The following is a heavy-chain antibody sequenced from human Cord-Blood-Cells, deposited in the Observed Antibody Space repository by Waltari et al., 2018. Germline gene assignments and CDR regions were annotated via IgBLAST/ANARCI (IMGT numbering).Heavy chain of an antibody. J-gene: IGHJ4*02. CDR1: GFAVSSNY. D-gene: IGHD4-17*01. V-gene: IGHV3-53*01. Sequence: EVQLVESGGGLIQPGGSLILSCAASGFAVSSNYLSWVRQAPGKGLEWVSVIYSGGSTYYADSVKGRFTISRDNSKNTLYLQMNSLRAEDTAVYYCARVDGDYTFDYWGQGTLVTVSS. CDR3: ARVDGDYTFDY. CDR2: IYSGGST.